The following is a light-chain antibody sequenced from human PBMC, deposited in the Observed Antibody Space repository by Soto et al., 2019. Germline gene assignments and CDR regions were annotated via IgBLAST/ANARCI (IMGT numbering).Light chain of an antibody. CDR3: QQYGSSPPFT. Sequence: EVVLTQSPDTLSLSPGEIATLSCRASQSVRNNYLAWYQVRPGRAPRLLIYDASTKATAIPDRISGGGSGTDFTLTITGLEPEDLAVYYCQQYGSSPPFTFGQGTRLEIK. CDR2: DAS. V-gene: IGKV3-20*01. CDR1: QSVRNNY. J-gene: IGKJ5*01.